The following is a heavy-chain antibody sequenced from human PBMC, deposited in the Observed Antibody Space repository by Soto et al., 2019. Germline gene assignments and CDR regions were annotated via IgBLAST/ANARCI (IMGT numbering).Heavy chain of an antibody. J-gene: IGHJ5*02. D-gene: IGHD3-22*01. V-gene: IGHV1-69*13. CDR2: IIPIFSTP. Sequence: GASVKVSCKTSVGTFGSYAISWVRQAPGQGLEWMGGIIPIFSTPNYAQKFQGRVTITADESTSTAYMELSSLRSEDTAVYYCARPIQYYFDTGAHPDWFAPRGQGTLVTVSS. CDR1: VGTFGSYA. CDR3: ARPIQYYFDTGAHPDWFAP.